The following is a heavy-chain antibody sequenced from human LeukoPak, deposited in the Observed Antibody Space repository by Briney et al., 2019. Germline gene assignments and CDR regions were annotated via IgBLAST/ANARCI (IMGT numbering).Heavy chain of an antibody. CDR1: GGSISSGSYY. Sequence: SETLSLTCTVSGGSISSGSYYWGWIRQPPGKGLEWIGSIYYSGSTYYNPSLKSRVTISVDTSKNQFSLKLSSVTAADTAVYYCARGKEWLYDYWGQGTLVTVSS. CDR2: IYYSGST. V-gene: IGHV4-39*01. D-gene: IGHD3-3*01. J-gene: IGHJ4*02. CDR3: ARGKEWLYDY.